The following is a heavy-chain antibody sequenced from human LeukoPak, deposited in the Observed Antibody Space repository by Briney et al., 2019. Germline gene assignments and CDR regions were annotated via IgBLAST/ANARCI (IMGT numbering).Heavy chain of an antibody. J-gene: IGHJ3*02. CDR1: GGSISSSSSY. Sequence: PSETLSLTCTVSGGSISSSSSYWGWIRQPPGKGLEWIGSIYYSGSTYYNPSLKSRVTIPVDTSKNQFSLKLNSVTAADTAVYYCARIRDRDYGGNPTLYDAFDMWGQGTMVTVSS. D-gene: IGHD4-23*01. CDR3: ARIRDRDYGGNPTLYDAFDM. CDR2: IYYSGST. V-gene: IGHV4-39*07.